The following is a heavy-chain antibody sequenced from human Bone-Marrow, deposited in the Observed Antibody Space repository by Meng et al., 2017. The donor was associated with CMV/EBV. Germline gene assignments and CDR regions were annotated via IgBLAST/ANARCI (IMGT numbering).Heavy chain of an antibody. CDR2: IYYSGGT. CDR1: GGSISSGYYY. V-gene: IGHV4-30-4*08. Sequence: QGRTRDSGPGLVKPSQTRSLTRTVSGGSISSGYYYWSWIRQPPGKGLEWIGYIYYSGGTYYNPSLKSRVTISVDTSKNQFSLKLSSVTAADTAVYYCARVYDYDYVWGSYRQDWYFDLWGRGTLVTVSS. J-gene: IGHJ2*01. CDR3: ARVYDYDYVWGSYRQDWYFDL. D-gene: IGHD3-16*02.